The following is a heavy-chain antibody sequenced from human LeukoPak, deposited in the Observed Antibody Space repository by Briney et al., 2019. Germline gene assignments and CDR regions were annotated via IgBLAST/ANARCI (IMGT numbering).Heavy chain of an antibody. D-gene: IGHD3-10*01. CDR2: INHSGST. CDR3: ARAKSYYGWFSGDAFDI. J-gene: IGHJ3*02. CDR1: GGSFSGYY. V-gene: IGHV4-34*01. Sequence: SETLSLTCAVYGGSFSGYYWSWIRQPPGKGLEWIGEINHSGSTNYNPSLKSRVTISVDTSKNQFSLKLGSVTAADTAVYYCARAKSYYGWFSGDAFDIWGQGTMVTVSS.